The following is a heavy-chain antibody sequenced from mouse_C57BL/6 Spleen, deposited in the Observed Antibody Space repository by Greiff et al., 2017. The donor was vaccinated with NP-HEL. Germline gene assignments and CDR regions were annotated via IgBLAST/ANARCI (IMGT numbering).Heavy chain of an antibody. Sequence: EVQLVESGPGLVKPSQTVFLTCTVTGISITTGNYRWSWIRQFPGNKLEWIGYIYYSGTITYNPSLTSRTTITRDTPKNQFFLEMNSLTAEDTATYYCARGYYGSSFYYFDYWGQGTTLTVSS. J-gene: IGHJ2*01. CDR2: IYYSGTI. CDR3: ARGYYGSSFYYFDY. D-gene: IGHD1-1*01. CDR1: GISITTGNYR. V-gene: IGHV3-5*01.